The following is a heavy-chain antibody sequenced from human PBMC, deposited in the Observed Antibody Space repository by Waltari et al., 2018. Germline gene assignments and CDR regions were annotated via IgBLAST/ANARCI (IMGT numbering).Heavy chain of an antibody. CDR3: ARRDGSSSSSGPSYFDY. D-gene: IGHD6-6*01. Sequence: QVHLQESGPGLVKPSETLSLTCTLSGGSISSYYCSWIRQPPGKVLVWIGYIYYSGSTNYNPSLKSRVTISVDTSKNQFCMKLCSVTAADTAGYYCARRDGSSSSSGPSYFDYWGQGTLVTVSS. CDR2: IYYSGST. V-gene: IGHV4-59*01. J-gene: IGHJ4*02. CDR1: GGSISSYY.